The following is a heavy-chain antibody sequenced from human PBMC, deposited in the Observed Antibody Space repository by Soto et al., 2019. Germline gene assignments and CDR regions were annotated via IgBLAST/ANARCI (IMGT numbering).Heavy chain of an antibody. J-gene: IGHJ3*01. D-gene: IGHD5-12*01. CDR3: ARDRGYR. CDR2: IYSVGST. Sequence: EVQLVESGGGLVQPGGSLRLSCAASGFSVGDNYMKWVRKAPGKGLGWVSLIYSVGSTFYADSVKGRFTISRDNSKNTLFLQMNHLRVDDTAVYYCARDRGYRWGQGTMVTVSA. V-gene: IGHV3-66*01. CDR1: GFSVGDNY.